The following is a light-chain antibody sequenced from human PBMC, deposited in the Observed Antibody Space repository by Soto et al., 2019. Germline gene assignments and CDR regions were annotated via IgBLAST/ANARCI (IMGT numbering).Light chain of an antibody. CDR3: QQFKMWWT. V-gene: IGKV3-15*01. Sequence: EIVVTQSPATLSVSPGERATLSCRASQNVNNSIAWYQQKPGQAPRLLIYRASTRAAGIPDRFSGSGSGTEFNPIISSLQSEDFAVYYCQQFKMWWTFGQGTKVE. J-gene: IGKJ1*01. CDR1: QNVNNS. CDR2: RAS.